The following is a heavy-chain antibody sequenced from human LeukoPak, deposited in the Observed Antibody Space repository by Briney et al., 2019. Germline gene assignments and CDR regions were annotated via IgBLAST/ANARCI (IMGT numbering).Heavy chain of an antibody. Sequence: PGGSLRLSCAASGFTFSSYWMSWVRQAPGEGLEWVANIKQDGSEKYYVDSVKGRFTISRDNAKNSLYLQMNSLRAEDTAVYYCARDRGPNSSGWLNWYFDLWGRGTLVTVS. V-gene: IGHV3-7*03. CDR2: IKQDGSEK. CDR3: ARDRGPNSSGWLNWYFDL. D-gene: IGHD6-19*01. J-gene: IGHJ2*01. CDR1: GFTFSSYW.